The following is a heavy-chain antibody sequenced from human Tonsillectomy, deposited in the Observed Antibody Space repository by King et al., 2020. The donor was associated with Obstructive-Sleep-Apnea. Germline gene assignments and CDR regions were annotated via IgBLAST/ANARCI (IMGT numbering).Heavy chain of an antibody. V-gene: IGHV3-48*04. CDR2: ISSSTSTI. Sequence: VQLVESGGGLVQPGGSLRLSCAASGITFSSYSMNWVRQAPGKGVEGVSYISSSTSTIYYADSVKGRFTISRDNAKNSLYLQMNSLRAEDTAVYYCATGGPDAFDFWGRGTMVTVSS. J-gene: IGHJ3*01. CDR3: ATGGPDAFDF. CDR1: GITFSSYS. D-gene: IGHD3-16*01.